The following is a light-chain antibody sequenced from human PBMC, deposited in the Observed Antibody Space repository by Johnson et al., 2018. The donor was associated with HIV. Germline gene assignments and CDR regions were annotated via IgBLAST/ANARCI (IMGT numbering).Light chain of an antibody. CDR1: SSNIGNNY. CDR2: DNN. V-gene: IGLV1-51*01. J-gene: IGLJ1*01. Sequence: QFVLTQPPSMSAAPGQRVTISCSGSSSNIGNNYVSWYQQVPGAAPKLLIYDNNRRPSGIPDRFSGSKSGTSATLGITGLQTGDEADYYCVTWESSLSAVFGTGTKVTVL. CDR3: VTWESSLSAV.